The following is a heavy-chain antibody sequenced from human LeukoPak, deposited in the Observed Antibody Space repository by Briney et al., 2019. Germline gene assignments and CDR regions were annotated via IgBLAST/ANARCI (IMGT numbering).Heavy chain of an antibody. Sequence: PSETLSLTCTVSGGSISSYYWSWIRQPPGKGLEWIGYIYYSGSTNYNPSLKSRVTISVDTSKNQFSLKLSSVTAADTAVYYCARELSRDGYNFGAFDIWGQGTMVTVSS. V-gene: IGHV4-59*01. J-gene: IGHJ3*02. CDR1: GGSISSYY. D-gene: IGHD5-24*01. CDR3: ARELSRDGYNFGAFDI. CDR2: IYYSGST.